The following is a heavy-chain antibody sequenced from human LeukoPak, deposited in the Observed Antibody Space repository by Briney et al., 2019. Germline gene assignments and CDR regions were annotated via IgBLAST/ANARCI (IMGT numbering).Heavy chain of an antibody. J-gene: IGHJ4*02. CDR3: ASPTTVTTENNFDY. CDR2: ISSSGSTI. Sequence: GRSLRLSCAASGFTFSDDYMSWIRQAPGKGLEWVSYISSSGSTIYYADSVKGRFTISRDNAKNSLYLQMNSLRAEDTAVYYCASPTTVTTENNFDYWGQGTLVTVSS. D-gene: IGHD4-17*01. CDR1: GFTFSDDY. V-gene: IGHV3-11*01.